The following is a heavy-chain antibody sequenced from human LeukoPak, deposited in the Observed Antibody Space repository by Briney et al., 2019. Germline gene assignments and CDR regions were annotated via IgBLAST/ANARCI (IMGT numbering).Heavy chain of an antibody. CDR2: IYYSGST. D-gene: IGHD3-22*01. Sequence: SETLSLTCTVSGGSISSYYWSWIRQPPGKGLEWIGYIYYSGSTNYNPSLKSRVTISVDTSKNQFSLKLSSVTAADTAVYYCAGDLGSGGSSGYYLNWFDPWGQGTLVTVSS. V-gene: IGHV4-59*01. CDR3: AGDLGSGGSSGYYLNWFDP. J-gene: IGHJ5*02. CDR1: GGSISSYY.